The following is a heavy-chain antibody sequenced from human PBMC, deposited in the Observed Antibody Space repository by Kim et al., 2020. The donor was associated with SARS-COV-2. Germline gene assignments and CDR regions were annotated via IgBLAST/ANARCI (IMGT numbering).Heavy chain of an antibody. J-gene: IGHJ6*02. CDR2: ISAYNGNT. CDR3: ARDHRTFSKLHIVPDATYGMDI. Sequence: ASVKVSCKASGHTFTSYGISWVRQAPGQGLEWMGWISAYNGNTNYAPKLQGRVTMTTDTSTSTAYMELRSLRSDDTAVYYCARDHRTFSKLHIVPDATYGMDIWGQGTTVTVSS. D-gene: IGHD2-2*01. CDR1: GHTFTSYG. V-gene: IGHV1-18*01.